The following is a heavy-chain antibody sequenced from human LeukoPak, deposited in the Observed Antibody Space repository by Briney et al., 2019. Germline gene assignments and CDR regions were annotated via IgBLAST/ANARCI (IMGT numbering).Heavy chain of an antibody. CDR3: ARLSTGLRFLEWLLDP. D-gene: IGHD3-3*01. CDR1: GGSISSSNW. J-gene: IGHJ5*02. V-gene: IGHV4-4*02. Sequence: SETLSLTCAVSGGSISSSNWWSWVRQPPGKGLEWIGEIYHSGSTNYNPSLKSRVTISVDKSKNQFSLKLSSVTAADTAVYYCARLSTGLRFLEWLLDPWGQGTLVTVSS. CDR2: IYHSGST.